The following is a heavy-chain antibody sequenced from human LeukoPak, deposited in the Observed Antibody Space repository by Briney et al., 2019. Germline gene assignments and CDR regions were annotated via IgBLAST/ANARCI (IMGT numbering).Heavy chain of an antibody. Sequence: SENLSLTCTVSGGSISSSYSYWGWIRQPPGKGLEWIGNIYYSGSTYYSPSLTRRVTVSVDTSENQFSLKLSSVTAADTAVYYCARAHSIASYYYGVDVWGQGTTVTVSS. D-gene: IGHD2/OR15-2a*01. CDR2: IYYSGST. CDR3: ARAHSIASYYYGVDV. J-gene: IGHJ6*02. V-gene: IGHV4-39*07. CDR1: GGSISSSYSY.